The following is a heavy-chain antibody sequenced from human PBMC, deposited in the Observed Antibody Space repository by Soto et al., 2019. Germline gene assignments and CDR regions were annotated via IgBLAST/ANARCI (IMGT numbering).Heavy chain of an antibody. CDR3: ARDLRAYYGTNLGSEAFDI. D-gene: IGHD4-17*01. CDR2: ISTYNGNT. V-gene: IGHV1-18*04. CDR1: GYTFTSYG. J-gene: IGHJ3*02. Sequence: GASVKVSCKASGYTFTSYGISWVRQAPGQGLEWMGWISTYNGNTNYAQKFQGRATMTTDTSTSTAYMELRSLRSGDTAVYYCARDLRAYYGTNLGSEAFDIWGQGTMVTVSS.